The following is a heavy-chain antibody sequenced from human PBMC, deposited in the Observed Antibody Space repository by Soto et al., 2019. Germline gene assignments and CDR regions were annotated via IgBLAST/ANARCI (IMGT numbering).Heavy chain of an antibody. J-gene: IGHJ4*02. CDR3: ARGTTTVTTFDY. CDR2: IYHSGST. V-gene: IGHV4-30-2*01. Sequence: SETLSLTCAVSGGSISSGGYSWSWIRQPPGKGLECIGYIYHSGSTYYNPSLKSRVTISVDRSKNQFSLKLSSVTAADTAVYYCARGTTTVTTFDYWGQGTLVTVSS. D-gene: IGHD4-17*01. CDR1: GGSISSGGYS.